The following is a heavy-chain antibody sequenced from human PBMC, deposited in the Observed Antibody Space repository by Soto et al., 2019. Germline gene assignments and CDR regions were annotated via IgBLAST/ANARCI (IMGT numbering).Heavy chain of an antibody. D-gene: IGHD1-26*01. CDR2: IFYSVKTT. J-gene: IGHJ1*01. CDR1: GGSVSRGSYY. Sequence: QVQLQESGPGVVRPSETLSLTCGVSGGSVSRGSYYWTWIRQPPGKGLEWIGYIFYSVKTTNYNPSLEGRVSISVDTSKNLFSLRLTSVTAADTAVYYCARVYSGSYGQNDWGQGTLVTVSS. CDR3: ARVYSGSYGQND. V-gene: IGHV4-61*03.